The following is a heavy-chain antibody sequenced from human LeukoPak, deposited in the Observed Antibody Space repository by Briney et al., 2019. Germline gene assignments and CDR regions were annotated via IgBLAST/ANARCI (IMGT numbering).Heavy chain of an antibody. D-gene: IGHD2-2*01. CDR1: GGSLSSYY. V-gene: IGHV4-4*07. CDR3: ARAPGYCSTTSCEYYYYMDV. Sequence: SETLSLTCTVSGGSLSSYYWSWIRQPAGKGLEWIGRVYTSGSTNHNPSLKSRVTMSIDTSKNQFSLEVSSVTAADTAVYYCARAPGYCSTTSCEYYYYMDVWGKGTTVTVSS. J-gene: IGHJ6*03. CDR2: VYTSGST.